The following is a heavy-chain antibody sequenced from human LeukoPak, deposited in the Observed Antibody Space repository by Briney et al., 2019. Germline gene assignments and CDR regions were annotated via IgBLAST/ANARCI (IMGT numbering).Heavy chain of an antibody. CDR1: GISFSSNA. V-gene: IGHV3-30*04. Sequence: PGRSLRLSCAASGISFSSNAMHWVRQAPGKGLEWVAVISYHGKTIQYADSVKGRFTISRDNSKNTLFLQMNSLRVEDTAVYYCARDKAGGWYATFDYWGQGTLVTVSS. CDR2: ISYHGKTI. D-gene: IGHD6-19*01. CDR3: ARDKAGGWYATFDY. J-gene: IGHJ4*02.